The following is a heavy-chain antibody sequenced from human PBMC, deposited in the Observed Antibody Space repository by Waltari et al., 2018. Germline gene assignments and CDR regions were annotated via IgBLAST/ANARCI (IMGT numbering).Heavy chain of an antibody. CDR1: GFTFSSHA. CDR2: IYGSGVNT. V-gene: IGHV3-23*01. D-gene: IGHD3-3*02. Sequence: EVQLLQSGGGLVQPGGSLRLSCAASGFTFSSHAMSWVRQAPGKGLVWVSAIYGSGVNTYYADSMKGRFTISRDNSKNTLYLQMNSLRAEDTAVYYCARDRELAPLHYWYFDLWGRGTLVAVSS. CDR3: ARDRELAPLHYWYFDL. J-gene: IGHJ2*01.